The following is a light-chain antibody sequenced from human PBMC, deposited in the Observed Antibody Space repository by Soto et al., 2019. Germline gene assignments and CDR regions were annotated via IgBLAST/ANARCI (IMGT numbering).Light chain of an antibody. V-gene: IGLV2-8*01. CDR1: SSDVGGYNY. CDR3: SSYAGSSVV. J-gene: IGLJ2*01. Sequence: QSALTQPTSASGSTGQSVTISCTGTSSDVGGYNYVSWYQQHPGKAPKLMIYEVSKRPSGVPDRFSGSKSGNTASLTVSGLQAEDEADYYCSSYAGSSVVFGGGTKLTV. CDR2: EVS.